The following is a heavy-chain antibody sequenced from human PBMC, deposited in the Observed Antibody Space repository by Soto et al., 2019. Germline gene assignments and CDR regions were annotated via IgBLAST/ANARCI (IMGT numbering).Heavy chain of an antibody. CDR2: ISSSSSTI. CDR1: GITFSRYS. J-gene: IGHJ1*01. CDR3: ARDGFQH. V-gene: IGHV3-48*01. Sequence: EVQLVESGGGLVQPGGTLRLSCAASGITFSRYSMNWVRQTPGKELEGVSYISSSSSTIYYADSVKGRFTISRDNAKNSLYLQMNSLRSEDTAVYYCARDGFQHWGQGTLVTVSS.